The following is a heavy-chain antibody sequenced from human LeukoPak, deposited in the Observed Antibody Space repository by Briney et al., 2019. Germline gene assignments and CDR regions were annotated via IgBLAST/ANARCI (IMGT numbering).Heavy chain of an antibody. CDR3: ARQEGASSTSFYGMDV. CDR1: GGXVSSSSYY. J-gene: IGHJ6*02. V-gene: IGHV4-39*01. CDR2: IYYSGNT. D-gene: IGHD6-6*01. Sequence: SETLSLTCTVSGGXVSSSSYYWGWIRQPPGKGLEWIGTIYYSGNTYYNPSLKSRVTISVDTSKHQFSLTLSSVTAADTAIYYCARQEGASSTSFYGMDVWGQGTTVTVSS.